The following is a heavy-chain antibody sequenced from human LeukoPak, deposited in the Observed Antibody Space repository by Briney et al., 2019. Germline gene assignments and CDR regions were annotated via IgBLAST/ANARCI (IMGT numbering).Heavy chain of an antibody. Sequence: SVKVSCKASGGTFSSYAISWVRQAPGQGLEWMGGIIPIFGTANYAQKFQGRVTITADESTSTAYMELSSLRSEDTAVYYCARPHYYGSGSYLGYFDYWGQGTLVTVSS. D-gene: IGHD3-10*01. CDR3: ARPHYYGSGSYLGYFDY. J-gene: IGHJ4*02. V-gene: IGHV1-69*01. CDR1: GGTFSSYA. CDR2: IIPIFGTA.